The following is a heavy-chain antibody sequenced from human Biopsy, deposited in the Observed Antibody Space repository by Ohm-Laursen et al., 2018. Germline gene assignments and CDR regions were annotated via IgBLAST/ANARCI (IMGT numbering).Heavy chain of an antibody. CDR3: ARDRGYYSDGTVPGYFDL. J-gene: IGHJ2*01. CDR2: VYYTGST. Sequence: TLSLTCTVSDGSINSYYWSWIRQPPGKGLQWIGYVYYTGSTDYNPSLQSRVTISVDTSKNHFSLRLRSVTPADTAIYYCARDRGYYSDGTVPGYFDLWGRGTLVTVSS. CDR1: DGSINSYY. D-gene: IGHD3-22*01. V-gene: IGHV4-59*01.